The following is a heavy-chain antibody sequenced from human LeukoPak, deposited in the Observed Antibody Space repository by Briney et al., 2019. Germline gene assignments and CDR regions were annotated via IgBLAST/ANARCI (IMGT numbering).Heavy chain of an antibody. V-gene: IGHV4-38-2*02. CDR1: GYSISSAYY. CDR2: IYHTGST. CDR3: ARDKMGGADY. D-gene: IGHD3-16*01. Sequence: SETVSLTCAVSGYSISSAYYWGWMRQPPGKGLEWIGSIYHTGSTYYNPSLKSRVTISRDTSKNQFSLKLSSVAAADTAVYYCARDKMGGADYWGQGTLVTLSS. J-gene: IGHJ4*02.